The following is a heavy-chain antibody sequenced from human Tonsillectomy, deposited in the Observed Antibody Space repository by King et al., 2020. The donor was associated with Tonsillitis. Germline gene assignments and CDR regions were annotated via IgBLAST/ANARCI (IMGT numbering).Heavy chain of an antibody. D-gene: IGHD1-26*01. CDR2: IKSKASNYAT. J-gene: IGHJ4*02. CDR1: EFSFSGSA. CDR3: YIRVGDTGY. V-gene: IGHV3-73*02. Sequence: VQLVESGGGLVQPGGSLKLSCAASEFSFSGSAMSWARQASGKGLEWVGRIKSKASNYATGYAASVKGRFTISRADSKNTASLQMNSLKTEDTAMYYCYIRVGDTGYWGQGILVTVS.